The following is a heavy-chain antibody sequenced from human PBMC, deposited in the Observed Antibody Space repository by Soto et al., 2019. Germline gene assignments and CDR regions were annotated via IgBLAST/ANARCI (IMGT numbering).Heavy chain of an antibody. D-gene: IGHD6-6*01. CDR2: IVVGSGNT. Sequence: QMPLVQSGPEVKKPGTSVKVSCKASGFTFTSSAMQWVRQARGQRLEWIGWIVVGSGNTNYAQKFQERVTITRDMSTSTAYMELSSLRSEDTAVYYCAADVGVAARWGGLDYWGQGTLVTVSS. CDR3: AADVGVAARWGGLDY. V-gene: IGHV1-58*02. J-gene: IGHJ4*02. CDR1: GFTFTSSA.